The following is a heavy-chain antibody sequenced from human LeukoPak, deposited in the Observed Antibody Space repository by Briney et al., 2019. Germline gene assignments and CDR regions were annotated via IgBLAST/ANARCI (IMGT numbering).Heavy chain of an antibody. CDR1: GGTFSSYA. CDR2: IIPIFGTA. CDR3: ATGRNGYKED. Sequence: SVKVSCKASGGTFSSYAISWVRQAPGQGLEWMGGIIPIFGTANYAQKFQGRVTITTDESTSTAYMELRSLRSDDTAVYYCATGRNGYKEDWGQGTLVTVSS. J-gene: IGHJ4*02. D-gene: IGHD5-24*01. V-gene: IGHV1-69*05.